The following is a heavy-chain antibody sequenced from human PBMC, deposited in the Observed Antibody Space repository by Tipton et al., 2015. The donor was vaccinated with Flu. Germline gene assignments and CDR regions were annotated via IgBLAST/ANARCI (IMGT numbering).Heavy chain of an antibody. CDR1: GGSMTYFY. D-gene: IGHD3-16*01. CDR3: ARVPRGGGVIGYCSGLDV. J-gene: IGHJ6*02. CDR2: VYFNGAT. V-gene: IGHV4-59*01. Sequence: TLSLTCTVSGGSMTYFYWSWIRQSTGKGLEWIGYVYFNGATGYNPSLRSRVTISVDTAKNQFSLRLNSVTAADTAGYYCARVPRGGGVIGYCSGLDVWGHGAPGTVSS.